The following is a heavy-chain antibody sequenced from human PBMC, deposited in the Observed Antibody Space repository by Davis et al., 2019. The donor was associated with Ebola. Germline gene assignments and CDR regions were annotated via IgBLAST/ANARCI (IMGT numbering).Heavy chain of an antibody. CDR2: ISGSGGNT. Sequence: GESLKISCGTSGFTFNSYGMNWVRQAPGKGLEWVSYISGSGGNTYYADSVKGRFTISSDNSKSTLYLQMNSLRVEDTAVYYCAKGNRVTYQYDSGDDYWGQGSLVTVSS. J-gene: IGHJ4*02. CDR3: AKGNRVTYQYDSGDDY. D-gene: IGHD3-22*01. CDR1: GFTFNSYG. V-gene: IGHV3-23*01.